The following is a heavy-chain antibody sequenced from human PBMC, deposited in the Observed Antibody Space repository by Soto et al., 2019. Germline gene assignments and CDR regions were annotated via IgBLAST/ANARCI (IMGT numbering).Heavy chain of an antibody. CDR2: ISYSGNT. V-gene: IGHV4-30-4*01. J-gene: IGHJ6*02. CDR3: ARETMWPSGRYYFNLMDV. Sequence: QVQLQESGPGLVKPSQTLSLTCSGSGASITSRGSYWTWIRQPPGKALEWSGHISYSGNTFYNSSHQSRLTISVATTKNHFSLKMTSVTAADTAVYFCARETMWPSGRYYFNLMDVWGQGTTVPVAS. D-gene: IGHD3-10*01. CDR1: GASITSRGSY.